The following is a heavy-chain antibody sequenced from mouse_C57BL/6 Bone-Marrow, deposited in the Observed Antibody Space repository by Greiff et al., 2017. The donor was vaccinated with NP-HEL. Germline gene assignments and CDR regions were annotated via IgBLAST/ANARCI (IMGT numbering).Heavy chain of an antibody. CDR2: IYPGDGDT. Sequence: QVQLQQSGAELVKPGASVKISCKASGYAFSSYWMNWVKQRPGKGLEWIGKIYPGDGDTKYNGKFKGKATLTADKSSSTAYMQLSSLSSEDSAVDFCARQDGSSPWYFDVWGTGTTVTVSS. CDR1: GYAFSSYW. CDR3: ARQDGSSPWYFDV. J-gene: IGHJ1*03. V-gene: IGHV1-80*01. D-gene: IGHD1-1*01.